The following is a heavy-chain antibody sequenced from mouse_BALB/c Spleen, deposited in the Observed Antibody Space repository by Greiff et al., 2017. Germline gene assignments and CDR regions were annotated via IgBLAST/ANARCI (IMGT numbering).Heavy chain of an antibody. CDR3: ARRGYGNYVGAMDY. D-gene: IGHD2-1*01. CDR2: ISNGGGST. V-gene: IGHV5-12-2*01. J-gene: IGHJ4*01. CDR1: GFTFSSYT. Sequence: EVKVVESGGGLVQPGGSLKLSCAASGFTFSSYTMSWVRQTPEKRLEWVAYISNGGGSTYYPDTVKGRFTISRDNAKTTLYLQMSSLKSEDTAMYYGARRGYGNYVGAMDYWGQGTSVTVSA.